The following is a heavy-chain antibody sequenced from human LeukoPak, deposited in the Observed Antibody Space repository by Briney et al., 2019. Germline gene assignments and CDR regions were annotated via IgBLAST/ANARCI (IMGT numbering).Heavy chain of an antibody. V-gene: IGHV2-5*01. CDR3: AQWRLAASGFSFAF. D-gene: IGHD6-13*01. J-gene: IGHJ4*02. CDR2: IYWYDNK. Sequence: SGPTLVHPTQTLTLTCTFSGFSLGTSGLGVGWIRQPPGKALEWLALIYWYDNKRYSPSLKSRLTISMDTSKNQVLLTMTNMDPVDTATYYCAQWRLAASGFSFAFWGQGTLVTVSS. CDR1: GFSLGTSGLG.